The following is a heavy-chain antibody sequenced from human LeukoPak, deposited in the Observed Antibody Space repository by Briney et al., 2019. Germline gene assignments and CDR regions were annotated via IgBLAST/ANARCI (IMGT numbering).Heavy chain of an antibody. V-gene: IGHV1-69*13. CDR1: GYTFTSYG. J-gene: IGHJ3*02. CDR3: ARAPYSGYDGAFDI. Sequence: ASVKVSCKASGYTFTSYGISWVRQAPGQGLEWMGGIIPIFGTANYAQKFQGRVTITADESTSTAYMELSSLRSEDTAVYYCARAPYSGYDGAFDIWGQGTMVTVSS. D-gene: IGHD5-12*01. CDR2: IIPIFGTA.